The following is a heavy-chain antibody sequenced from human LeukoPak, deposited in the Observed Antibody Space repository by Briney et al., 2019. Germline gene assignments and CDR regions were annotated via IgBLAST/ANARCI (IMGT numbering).Heavy chain of an antibody. CDR3: ARGTLRYFDWLADWFDP. V-gene: IGHV1-2*02. Sequence: GASVKVSCKASGYTFTGYYMHWVRQAPGQGLEWMGWINPNSGGTNYAQKFQGRVTMTRDTSISTAYMELSRLRSDDTAVYYCARGTLRYFDWLADWFDPWGQGTLVTVSS. J-gene: IGHJ5*02. CDR2: INPNSGGT. D-gene: IGHD3-9*01. CDR1: GYTFTGYY.